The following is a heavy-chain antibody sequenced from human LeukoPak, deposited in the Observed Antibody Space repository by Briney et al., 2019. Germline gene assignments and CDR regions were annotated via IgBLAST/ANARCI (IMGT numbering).Heavy chain of an antibody. V-gene: IGHV4-59*08. CDR2: IYYTGST. D-gene: IGHD5-18*01. CDR3: ARLTWDTTMVRYYFDF. Sequence: SETLSLTCTVPGGSISGYYWNWIRQPPGKGLEWIGYIYYTGSTSYNPSLKSRVTISLDTSKNQFSLKLSSVTAADTAVYYCARLTWDTTMVRYYFDFWGQGTLVTVSS. J-gene: IGHJ4*02. CDR1: GGSISGYY.